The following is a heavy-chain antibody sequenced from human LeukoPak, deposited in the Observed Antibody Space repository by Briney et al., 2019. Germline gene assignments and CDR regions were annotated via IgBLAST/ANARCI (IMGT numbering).Heavy chain of an antibody. CDR2: INPNSGGT. V-gene: IGHV1-2*02. J-gene: IGHJ6*03. CDR1: GGTFSSYA. CDR3: ARGTMVRSYYYYMDV. D-gene: IGHD3-10*01. Sequence: ASVKVSCKASGGTFSSYAISWVRQAPGQGLEWMGWINPNSGGTNYAQKFQGRVTMTRDTSISTAYMELSRLRSDDTAVYYCARGTMVRSYYYYMDVWGKGTTVTVSS.